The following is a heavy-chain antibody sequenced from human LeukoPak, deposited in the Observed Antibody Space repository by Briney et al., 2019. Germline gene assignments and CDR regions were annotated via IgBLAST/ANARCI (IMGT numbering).Heavy chain of an antibody. CDR2: IHTSGST. V-gene: IGHV4-4*07. D-gene: IGHD6-19*01. J-gene: IGHJ4*02. CDR1: GGSISNYH. Sequence: SETLSLTCTVSGGSISNYHWSWIRQPAGKGLEWIGQIHTSGSTDYNPPLKSRVSMSIDTTEDQVSLTIRSVTAADTAFYYCARRDISSGWSFDYWGQGTLVTVSS. CDR3: ARRDISSGWSFDY.